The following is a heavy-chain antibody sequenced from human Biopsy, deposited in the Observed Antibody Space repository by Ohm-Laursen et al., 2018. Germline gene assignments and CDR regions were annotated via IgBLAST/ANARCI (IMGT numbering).Heavy chain of an antibody. CDR1: GGSVSSNVAY. CDR3: ARHPTGFWFDP. Sequence: SDTLSLTCTVSGGSVSSNVAYWAWIRQPPGKGLESIGSIFYSGITYYNPSLKSRVAISVDTSTNQFSLKVPSVTAADTALYYCARHPTGFWFDPWGQGTLVTVSS. J-gene: IGHJ5*02. V-gene: IGHV4-39*01. CDR2: IFYSGIT.